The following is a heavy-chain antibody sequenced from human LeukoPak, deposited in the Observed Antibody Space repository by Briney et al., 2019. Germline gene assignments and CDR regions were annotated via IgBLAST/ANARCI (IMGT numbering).Heavy chain of an antibody. CDR3: ARGYCSGGSCYSVENWFDP. V-gene: IGHV3-23*01. CDR1: GFTFSSYA. J-gene: IGHJ5*02. D-gene: IGHD2-15*01. Sequence: GGSLRLSCAASGFTFSSYAMSWVRQAPGKGLEWVSAISGSGGSTYYADSVKGRFTISRDNSKNTLYLQMNSLRAEDTAVYYCARGYCSGGSCYSVENWFDPWGQGTLVTVSS. CDR2: ISGSGGST.